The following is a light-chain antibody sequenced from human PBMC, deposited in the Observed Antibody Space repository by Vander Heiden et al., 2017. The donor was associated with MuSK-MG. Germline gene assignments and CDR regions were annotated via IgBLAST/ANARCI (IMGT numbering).Light chain of an antibody. Sequence: SYVLTQPPSVSVAPGQTARLTCEGDNIGSKRVNWYQQKPGLAPVMVVYEDSDRPSGVPERFSGSNSGNTATLTITRVETGDEAVYSCHIWEDSHVVVFGGGTKLSVL. V-gene: IGLV3-21*02. J-gene: IGLJ2*01. CDR2: EDS. CDR3: HIWEDSHVVV. CDR1: NIGSKR.